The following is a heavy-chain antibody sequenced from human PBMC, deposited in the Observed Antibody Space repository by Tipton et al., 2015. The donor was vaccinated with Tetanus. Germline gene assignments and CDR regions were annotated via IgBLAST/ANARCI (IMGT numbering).Heavy chain of an antibody. V-gene: IGHV4-61*01. Sequence: TLSLTCTVSGGSVSIGSSYFLLIRQPPFKGLEWIGYIYYSGSTNYNPSLKSRVTISVDTSKNHFSLKLSSLTAADTAVYYFSRGPNRGYYGWGRKPLYYFDSWGQGPLVQVSS. D-gene: IGHD3-10*01. CDR1: GGSVSIGSSY. CDR3: SRGPNRGYYGWGRKPLYYFDS. J-gene: IGHJ4*02. CDR2: IYYSGST.